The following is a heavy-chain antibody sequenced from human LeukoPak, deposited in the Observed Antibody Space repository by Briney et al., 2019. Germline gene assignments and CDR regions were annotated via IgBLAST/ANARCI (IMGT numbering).Heavy chain of an antibody. J-gene: IGHJ4*02. V-gene: IGHV3-23*01. CDR1: GFIFSTYG. Sequence: GGSLRLSCTASGFIFSTYGMSWVRQTPGKGLEWVSGVSGPGEKTYYADSVKGRFTISRDNAKNSLYLQMNSLRAEDTAVYYCARATSSGYYYGRNFDYWGQGTLVTVSS. CDR3: ARATSSGYYYGRNFDY. D-gene: IGHD3-22*01. CDR2: VSGPGEKT.